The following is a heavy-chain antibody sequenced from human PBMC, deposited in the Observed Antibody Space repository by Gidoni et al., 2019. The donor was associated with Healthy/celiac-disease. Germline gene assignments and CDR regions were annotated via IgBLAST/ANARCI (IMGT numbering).Heavy chain of an antibody. V-gene: IGHV3-30*18. CDR3: AKPDTGYGMDV. J-gene: IGHJ6*02. D-gene: IGHD5-18*01. CDR1: GFTFSSDG. CDR2: ISYDGSNK. Sequence: QVQLVEFGGGAAHPGGSLRLSCAASGFTFSSDGMHWVRQAPGKGIEWVAVISYDGSNKYYADSVKGRFTISRDNSKNTLYLQMNSLRAEDTAVYYCAKPDTGYGMDVWGQGTTVTVSS.